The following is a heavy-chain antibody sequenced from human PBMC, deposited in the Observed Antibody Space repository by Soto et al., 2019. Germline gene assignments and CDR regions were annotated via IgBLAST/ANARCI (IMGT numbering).Heavy chain of an antibody. V-gene: IGHV1-18*01. CDR1: GYTFTSYG. D-gene: IGHD6-13*01. CDR3: ARVGVGLAAPRVWPY. CDR2: INPYNGNT. Sequence: ASVKVSCKASGYTFTSYGISCVRQAPGQGLEWMAWINPYNGNTKYAEKFLGRVTVTTDTSTAPAYMEVRSLTSDDTAVFYCARVGVGLAAPRVWPYWGQGTPVTVSS. J-gene: IGHJ4*02.